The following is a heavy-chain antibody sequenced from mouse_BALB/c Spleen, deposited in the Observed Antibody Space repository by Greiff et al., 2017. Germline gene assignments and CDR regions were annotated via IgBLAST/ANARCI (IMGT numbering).Heavy chain of an antibody. CDR3: ARLGRGYAMDY. J-gene: IGHJ4*01. V-gene: IGHV5-6*01. CDR2: ISSGGSYT. D-gene: IGHD4-1*01. Sequence: EVQLQESGGDLVKPGGSLKLSCAASGFTFSSYGMSWVRQTPDKRLEWVATISSGGSYTYYPDSVKGRFTISRDNAKNTLYLQMSSLKSEDTAMYYCARLGRGYAMDYWGQGTSVTVSS. CDR1: GFTFSSYG.